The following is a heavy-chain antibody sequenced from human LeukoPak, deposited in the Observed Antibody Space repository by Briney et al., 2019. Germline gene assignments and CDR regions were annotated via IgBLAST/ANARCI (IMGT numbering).Heavy chain of an antibody. CDR3: ARRTNTAWGIDY. J-gene: IGHJ4*02. CDR2: TYSSGNT. V-gene: IGHV3-53*01. CDR1: GFTVSSSY. Sequence: GGSLRLSCAASGFTVSSSYMNWVRQASGKGLEWVSVTYSSGNTYYADSVKGRFTVSRDNSKNTLYLQMNSLRPDDAAVYYCARRTNTAWGIDYWGQGTLVTVAS. D-gene: IGHD3-16*01.